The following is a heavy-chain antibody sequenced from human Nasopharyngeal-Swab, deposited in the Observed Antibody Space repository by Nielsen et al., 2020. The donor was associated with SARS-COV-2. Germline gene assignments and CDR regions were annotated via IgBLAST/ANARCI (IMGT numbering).Heavy chain of an antibody. CDR3: ASPQGSSGHYYMDV. Sequence: VRQAPGKGLEWSGEINHSGSTNYNPSLKSRVTISVDKSKNQFSLKLSSVTAADTAVYYCASPQGSSGHYYMDVWGKGTTVTVSS. J-gene: IGHJ6*03. D-gene: IGHD3-22*01. V-gene: IGHV4-4*02. CDR2: INHSGST.